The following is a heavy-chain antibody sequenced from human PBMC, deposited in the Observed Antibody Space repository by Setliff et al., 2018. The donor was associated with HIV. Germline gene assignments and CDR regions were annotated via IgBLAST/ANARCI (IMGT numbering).Heavy chain of an antibody. Sequence: SETLSLTCTVSGGSISEYYWGWIRQPPGKGLEWIATVFSGGSSKYNPSLWSRVTISVDTSKNQFYLKMDSVTAADTAFYYCARYGPAGVIWFGYLDYWGPGMSVTVSS. CDR2: VFSGGSS. J-gene: IGHJ4*02. CDR1: GGSISEYY. CDR3: ARYGPAGVIWFGYLDY. D-gene: IGHD3-10*01. V-gene: IGHV4-39*01.